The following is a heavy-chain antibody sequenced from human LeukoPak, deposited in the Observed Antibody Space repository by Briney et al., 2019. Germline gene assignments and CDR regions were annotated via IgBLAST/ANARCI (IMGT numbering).Heavy chain of an antibody. CDR2: IYTSGST. V-gene: IGHV4-4*07. J-gene: IGHJ3*02. CDR3: ARDLRDNYDFWSGYYRDAFDI. Sequence: PSETLSLTCTVSGGFISSYYWSWIRQPAGKGLEWIGRIYTSGSTNYNPSLKSRVTMSVDTSKNQFSLKLSSVTAADTAVYYCARDLRDNYDFWSGYYRDAFDIWGQGTMVTVSS. CDR1: GGFISSYY. D-gene: IGHD3-3*01.